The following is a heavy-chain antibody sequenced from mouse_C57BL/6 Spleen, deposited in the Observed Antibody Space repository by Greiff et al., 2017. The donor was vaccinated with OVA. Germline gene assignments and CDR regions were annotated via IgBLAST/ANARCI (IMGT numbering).Heavy chain of an antibody. CDR3: ARLSEDYDDAMDY. CDR2: IWTGGGT. J-gene: IGHJ4*01. V-gene: IGHV2-9-1*01. CDR1: GFSLTSYA. D-gene: IGHD2-4*01. Sequence: VKLMESGPGLVAPSQSLSITCTVSGFSLTSYAISWVRQPPGKGLEWLGVIWTGGGTNYNSALKSRLSISKDNSKSQVFLKMNSLQTDDTARYYCARLSEDYDDAMDYWGQGTSVTVSS.